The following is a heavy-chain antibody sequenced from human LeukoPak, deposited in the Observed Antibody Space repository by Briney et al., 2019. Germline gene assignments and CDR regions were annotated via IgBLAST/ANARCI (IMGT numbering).Heavy chain of an antibody. CDR3: AKGLYCSGGSCYSSSAFDI. CDR1: GFTFSSYS. V-gene: IGHV3-23*01. Sequence: GGSLRLSCAASGFTFSSYSMNWVRQAPGKGLEWVSAISGSGGSTYYADSVKGRFTISRDNSKNTLYLQMNSLRAEDTAVYYCAKGLYCSGGSCYSSSAFDIWGQGTMVTVSS. D-gene: IGHD2-15*01. J-gene: IGHJ3*02. CDR2: ISGSGGST.